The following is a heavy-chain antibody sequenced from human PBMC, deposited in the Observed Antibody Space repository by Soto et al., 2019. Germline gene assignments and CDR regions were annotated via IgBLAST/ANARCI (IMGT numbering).Heavy chain of an antibody. J-gene: IGHJ4*02. D-gene: IGHD3-16*01. CDR3: ARDMDGYNPWFGY. Sequence: PGGSLRLSCAASGFTFSSYSMNWVRQAPGKGLEWVSSISSIGSYIYYADSVKGRFTISRDNAKNSLYLQMNSLRAEDTAVYYCARDMDGYNPWFGYWGQGTLVTVSS. CDR2: ISSIGSYI. CDR1: GFTFSSYS. V-gene: IGHV3-21*01.